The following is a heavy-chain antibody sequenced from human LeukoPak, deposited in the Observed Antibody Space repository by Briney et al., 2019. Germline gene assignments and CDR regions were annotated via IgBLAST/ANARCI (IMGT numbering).Heavy chain of an antibody. CDR3: ARDRGAYDYPDY. Sequence: ASVKVSCKASGGTFSSYAISWVRQAPGQGLEWMGWISAYNGNTNYAQKLQGRVTMTTDTSTSTAYMELRSLRSDDTAVYYCARDRGAYDYPDYWGQGTLVTVSS. CDR2: ISAYNGNT. CDR1: GGTFSSYA. V-gene: IGHV1-18*01. D-gene: IGHD4-11*01. J-gene: IGHJ4*02.